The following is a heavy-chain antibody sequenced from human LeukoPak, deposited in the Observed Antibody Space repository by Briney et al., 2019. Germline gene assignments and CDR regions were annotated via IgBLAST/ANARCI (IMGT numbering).Heavy chain of an antibody. Sequence: PGGSLRLSCAASGFTFSRYTMNWVRQAPGKGLEWVSSLSSNGAYVYYAGSMRGRFSISRDNARNSLYLQMNSLRAEDTAVYFCVRESYNFFSGSHLESFDYWGQGTLVTVSS. CDR3: VRESYNFFSGSHLESFDY. D-gene: IGHD3-10*01. CDR1: GFTFSRYT. J-gene: IGHJ4*02. V-gene: IGHV3-21*01. CDR2: LSSNGAYV.